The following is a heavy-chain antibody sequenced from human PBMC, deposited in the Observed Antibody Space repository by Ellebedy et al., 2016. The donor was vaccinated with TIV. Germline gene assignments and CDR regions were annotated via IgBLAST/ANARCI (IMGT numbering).Heavy chain of an antibody. CDR2: VGYEGSDK. J-gene: IGHJ4*02. CDR3: ARESCNNITCYIDY. CDR1: GFTFSTYG. D-gene: IGHD2/OR15-2a*01. Sequence: PGGSLRLSCAASGFTFSTYGLHWVRQAPGKGLEWVAVVGYEGSDKYYADSVKGRFTISRDNSKNTLFLKMNSLRAEDTAVYYCARESCNNITCYIDYWGLGTLVTVSS. V-gene: IGHV3-33*01.